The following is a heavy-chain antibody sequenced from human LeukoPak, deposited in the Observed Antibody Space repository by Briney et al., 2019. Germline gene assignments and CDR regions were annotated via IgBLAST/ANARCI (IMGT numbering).Heavy chain of an antibody. D-gene: IGHD2-2*01. CDR2: IIPIFGTA. V-gene: IGHV1-69*13. J-gene: IGHJ6*02. CDR3: ARVAMTRRSSNYYGMDV. CDR1: GGTFSSYA. Sequence: SVNVSCKASGGTFSSYAISWVRQAPGQGLEWMGGIIPIFGTANYAQKFQGRVTITADESTSTAYMELSSLRSEDTAVYYCARVAMTRRSSNYYGMDVWGQGTTVTVSS.